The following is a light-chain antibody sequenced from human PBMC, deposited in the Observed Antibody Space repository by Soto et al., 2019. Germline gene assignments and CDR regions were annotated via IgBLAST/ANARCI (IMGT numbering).Light chain of an antibody. Sequence: EMVMTQSPATLSVSPGERVILSCRAIRSVGTTLAWYQQKPGQAPRLLIYGASTRATGIPARFSGSRSGTDFTLTIGSLQSEDFAVYYCQQYNNWPDMYTFGQGTKLEIK. V-gene: IGKV3-15*01. J-gene: IGKJ2*01. CDR1: RSVGTT. CDR2: GAS. CDR3: QQYNNWPDMYT.